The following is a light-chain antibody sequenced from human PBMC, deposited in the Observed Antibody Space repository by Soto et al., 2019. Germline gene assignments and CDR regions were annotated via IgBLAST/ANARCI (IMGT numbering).Light chain of an antibody. CDR3: QQRSNWPSKYT. CDR2: DAS. J-gene: IGKJ2*01. Sequence: EIVLTQSPATLSLSPGERATLSCRASQSVSSYLAWYQQKPGQAPRLLIYDASNRATGIPARFSGSGSGTAFTLTISSLEPEDFAVYYCQQRSNWPSKYTFGQGTKLEIK. V-gene: IGKV3-11*01. CDR1: QSVSSY.